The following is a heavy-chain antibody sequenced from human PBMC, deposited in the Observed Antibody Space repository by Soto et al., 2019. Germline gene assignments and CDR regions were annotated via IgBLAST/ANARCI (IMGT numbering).Heavy chain of an antibody. J-gene: IGHJ4*02. CDR1: GFTFSAYA. CDR2: ISAGGGST. D-gene: IGHD4-17*01. CDR3: ANNYGGKTQDY. V-gene: IGHV3-23*01. Sequence: EVQLLNSGGGLAQPGGSLRLSCAASGFTFSAYAMSWVRQAPGKGLEWVSAISAGGGSTYYADSVKGRFTISRDNSKNTLYLQMNSLRAEDTALYYCANNYGGKTQDYWGQGTLVTVS.